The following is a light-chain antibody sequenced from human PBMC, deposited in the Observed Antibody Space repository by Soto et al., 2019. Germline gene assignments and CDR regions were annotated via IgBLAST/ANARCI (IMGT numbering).Light chain of an antibody. CDR2: DAS. Sequence: DIQMTQSPSTLSASVGDRVTITCRASQKINSWLAWYQQKPGEAPKLLIHDASSLKSGVPSRFSGSGSGTEFTLTISSLQPDDFATYYCQQYNSYSFTCGQGTNVEIK. CDR1: QKINSW. V-gene: IGKV1-5*01. J-gene: IGKJ1*01. CDR3: QQYNSYSFT.